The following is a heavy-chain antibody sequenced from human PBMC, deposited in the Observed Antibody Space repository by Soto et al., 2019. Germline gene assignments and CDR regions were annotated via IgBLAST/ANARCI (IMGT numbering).Heavy chain of an antibody. D-gene: IGHD2-8*02. CDR3: AKAPPGGFTY. V-gene: IGHV3-48*01. Sequence: GGSLRLSCAASGFTFSSYSMNWVRQAPGKGLEWVSYISSSNSAYYADSVKGRFTISRDNSKNTLFLQMNSLRAEDTAVYYCAKAPPGGFTYWGQGTLVTVSS. CDR2: ISSSNSA. CDR1: GFTFSSYS. J-gene: IGHJ4*02.